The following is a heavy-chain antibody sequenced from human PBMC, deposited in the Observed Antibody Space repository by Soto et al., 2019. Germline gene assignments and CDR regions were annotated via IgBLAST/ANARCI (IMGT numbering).Heavy chain of an antibody. D-gene: IGHD3-3*01. CDR3: ARELYYDFWSGYPGPLGMDV. CDR1: GYTFASCG. J-gene: IGHJ6*02. Sequence: GASVQVSCRASGYTFASCGISWVRQAPGQGLEWMGWISAYNGNTNYAQKLQGRVTMTTDTSTSTAYMELRSLRSDDTAVYYCARELYYDFWSGYPGPLGMDVWGQGTTVTSP. CDR2: ISAYNGNT. V-gene: IGHV1-18*01.